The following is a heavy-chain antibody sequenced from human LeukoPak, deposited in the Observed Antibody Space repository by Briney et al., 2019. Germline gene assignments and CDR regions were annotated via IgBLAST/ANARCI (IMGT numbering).Heavy chain of an antibody. J-gene: IGHJ4*02. CDR3: TRGVGIFDY. CDR1: GFTFGDYA. CDR2: IRSKAYGGTT. D-gene: IGHD1-26*01. V-gene: IGHV3-49*04. Sequence: GGSLRLSCTASGFTFGDYAMSRVRQAPGKGLEWVGFIRSKAYGGTTEYAASVKGRFTISRDDSKSIAYLQMNSLKTEDTAVYYCTRGVGIFDYWGQGTLVTVSS.